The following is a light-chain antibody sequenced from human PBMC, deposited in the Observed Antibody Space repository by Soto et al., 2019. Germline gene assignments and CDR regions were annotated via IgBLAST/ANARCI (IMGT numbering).Light chain of an antibody. CDR2: SSS. V-gene: IGKV3-20*01. CDR3: QQYGSLIWT. J-gene: IGKJ1*01. CDR1: QSVSSTN. Sequence: ETVSKQSPGTLSLTKGERATLYCSASQSVSSTNLAWFQQKPGQAPRLLIYSSSSRATGIPDRFSGSGSGTDFTLTISRLEPEDFAVYYCQQYGSLIWTFGHVTIVDI.